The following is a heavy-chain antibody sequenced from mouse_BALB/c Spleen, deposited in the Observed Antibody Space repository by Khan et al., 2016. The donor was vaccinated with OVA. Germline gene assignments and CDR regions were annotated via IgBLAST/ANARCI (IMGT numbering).Heavy chain of an antibody. V-gene: IGHV4-1*02. CDR2: INPDSSTI. J-gene: IGHJ4*01. CDR1: GFDFSRYW. D-gene: IGHD1-3*01. CDR3: VRQLSDAMDY. Sequence: EVKLLESGGGLVQPGGSLKLSCAASGFDFSRYWMSWVRQAPGKGLEWIGEINPDSSTINYTPSLKDKFVISRDNAKNTLYLQMIKVRSEDIALYYCVRQLSDAMDYWGQGTSVTVSS.